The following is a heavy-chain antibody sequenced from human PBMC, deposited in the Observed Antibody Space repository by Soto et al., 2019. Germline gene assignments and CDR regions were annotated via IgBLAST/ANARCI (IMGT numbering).Heavy chain of an antibody. D-gene: IGHD3-3*01. CDR2: INPNSGGT. CDR3: ARPVYYDFWSGYLFDY. J-gene: IGHJ4*02. V-gene: IGHV1-2*02. CDR1: GYTFTGYY. Sequence: ASVKVSCKASGYTFTGYYMHWVRQAPGQGLEWMGWINPNSGGTNYAQKFQGRVTMTRDTSISTAYMELSRLRSDDTAVYYCARPVYYDFWSGYLFDYWGQGTLVTVS.